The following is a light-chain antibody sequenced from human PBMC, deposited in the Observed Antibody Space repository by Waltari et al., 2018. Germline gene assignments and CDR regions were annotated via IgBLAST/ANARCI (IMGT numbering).Light chain of an antibody. J-gene: IGKJ2*01. Sequence: DIQLTQSPSSLSASLGDRVTITCRASQNIDTFLNWYQQRPGKAPKVLIYGASSLQTGVPSRFSGSGSGTQFTLTIRSLQPDDFATYYCQQSHTMLYTFGQGTKLEI. CDR2: GAS. CDR1: QNIDTF. V-gene: IGKV1-39*01. CDR3: QQSHTMLYT.